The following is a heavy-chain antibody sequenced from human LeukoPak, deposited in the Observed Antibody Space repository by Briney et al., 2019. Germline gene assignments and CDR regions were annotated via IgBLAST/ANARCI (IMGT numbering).Heavy chain of an antibody. CDR1: GFTFSSYW. Sequence: PGGSLRLSCAASGFTFSSYWMAWVRQAPGKGLAWVAHIKGDESARHQADSVKGRFTISRDNTRNSLYLQMTNLRGDDTAVYYCARDVVGSLDYWGQGTLVTVSS. CDR3: ARDVVGSLDY. D-gene: IGHD1-26*01. J-gene: IGHJ4*02. CDR2: IKGDESAR. V-gene: IGHV3-7*01.